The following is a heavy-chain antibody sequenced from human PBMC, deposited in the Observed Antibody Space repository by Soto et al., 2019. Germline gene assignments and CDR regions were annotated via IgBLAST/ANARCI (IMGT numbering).Heavy chain of an antibody. V-gene: IGHV3-23*01. CDR2: MTGGSDYI. CDR1: GFTFSSYV. J-gene: IGHJ4*02. Sequence: EVQLLESGGGLVHPGGSLRLSCAASGFTFSSYVMGWVRQAPGKGLEWVSSMTGGSDYIAYADSVKGRFTISRDNSKSTLYLQMNGLRAEDTAIYYCARRSVAQPTTYFDYWGQGTLVTVSS. CDR3: ARRSVAQPTTYFDY. D-gene: IGHD6-19*01.